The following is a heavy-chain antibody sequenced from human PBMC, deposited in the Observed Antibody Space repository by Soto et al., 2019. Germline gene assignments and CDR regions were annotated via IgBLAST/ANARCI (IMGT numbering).Heavy chain of an antibody. CDR3: AREISVAGGHFDY. D-gene: IGHD6-19*01. V-gene: IGHV3-48*02. J-gene: IGHJ4*02. Sequence: AGGSQRLSCTASGFTFSSYGRNWVRQAPGKGLEWVSSISSSSSTIYYADSVRGRFTISRDNAKNSLYLQMNSLRDEDTAVYYCAREISVAGGHFDYWGQGTLVTVSS. CDR2: ISSSSSTI. CDR1: GFTFSSYG.